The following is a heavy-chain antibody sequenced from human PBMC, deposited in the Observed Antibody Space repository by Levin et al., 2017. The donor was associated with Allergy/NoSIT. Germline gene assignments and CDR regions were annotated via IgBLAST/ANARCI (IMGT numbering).Heavy chain of an antibody. D-gene: IGHD5-18*01. CDR2: ISYDGSNK. CDR1: GFTFNNYA. CDR3: ARPMGTFDPPVAMDV. Sequence: GGSLRLSCAASGFTFNNYAMHWVRQAPGRGLEWVALISYDGSNKYYADSVKGRFTISRDNSKNTLYLQMSSLRPEDTAVYYCARPMGTFDPPVAMDVWGQGTTVTVSS. J-gene: IGHJ6*02. V-gene: IGHV3-30*04.